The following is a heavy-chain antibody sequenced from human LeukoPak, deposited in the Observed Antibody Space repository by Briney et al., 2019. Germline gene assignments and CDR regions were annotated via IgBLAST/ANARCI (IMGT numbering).Heavy chain of an antibody. CDR3: ARGRYYLDS. CDR1: GFTFSNFW. CDR2: IYGDGSFT. V-gene: IGHV3-74*01. Sequence: PGGSLRLSCAASGFTFSNFWMHWVRQAPGKGLVWVALIYGDGSFTRYADSVKGRFTISRDNAKNTVYLQMNSLRAEDTAVYYCARGRYYLDSWGQGTLVTVSS. J-gene: IGHJ4*02. D-gene: IGHD1-14*01.